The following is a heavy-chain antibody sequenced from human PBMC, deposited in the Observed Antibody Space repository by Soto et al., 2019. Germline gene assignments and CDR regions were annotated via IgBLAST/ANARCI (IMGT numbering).Heavy chain of an antibody. CDR1: GGSISSGGYY. CDR3: ARGDSSGYYPSDY. D-gene: IGHD3-22*01. J-gene: IGHJ4*02. V-gene: IGHV4-31*03. CDR2: IYYSGST. Sequence: SETLSLTCTVSGGSISSGGYYWSWIRQHPGKGLEWIGYIYYSGSTYYNPSLKSRVTISVDTSKNQFSLKLSSVTAADTAVYYCARGDSSGYYPSDYWGQGTPVTVSS.